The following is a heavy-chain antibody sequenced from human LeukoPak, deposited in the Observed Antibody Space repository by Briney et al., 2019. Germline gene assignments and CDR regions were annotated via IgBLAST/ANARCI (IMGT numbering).Heavy chain of an antibody. Sequence: GESLKISCKGSGYSINNYWIAWVRQMPGKGLEWMGIIYPADSDIRYSPSFQGQVTISTDKSISTAYLQWNSLKASDTAMYYCARQEYCSGASCYTWFDPWGQGTLVTVSS. CDR2: IYPADSDI. CDR3: ARQEYCSGASCYTWFDP. V-gene: IGHV5-51*01. D-gene: IGHD2-15*01. J-gene: IGHJ5*02. CDR1: GYSINNYW.